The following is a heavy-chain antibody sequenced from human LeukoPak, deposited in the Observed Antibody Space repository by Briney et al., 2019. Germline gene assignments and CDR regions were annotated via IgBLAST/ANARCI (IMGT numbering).Heavy chain of an antibody. CDR1: GGSISSYY. CDR2: IYPSGST. V-gene: IGHV4-4*07. Sequence: SEALSLTCTVSGGSISSYYWNWIRQPAGKGLEWIGRIYPSGSTNNNPSLKSRVTMSVDTSKNQFSLKLTSVTAADTAVYYCARDGTIFGGNFDLWGRGTLVTVSS. CDR3: ARDGTIFGGNFDL. J-gene: IGHJ2*01. D-gene: IGHD3-3*01.